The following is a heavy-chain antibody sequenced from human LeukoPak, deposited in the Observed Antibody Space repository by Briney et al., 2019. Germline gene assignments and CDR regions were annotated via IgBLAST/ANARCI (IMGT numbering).Heavy chain of an antibody. CDR2: INPNSGGT. CDR1: GYTFTGYY. CDR3: ARGARYYYDSSGYYFRDFDY. D-gene: IGHD3-22*01. V-gene: IGHV1-2*06. Sequence: ASVKVSCKASGYTFTGYYMHWVRQAPGQGLEWMGRINPNSGGTNYAQKFQGRVTMTRDTSISTAYMELSRLRSDDTAVYYFARGARYYYDSSGYYFRDFDYWGQGTLVTVSS. J-gene: IGHJ4*02.